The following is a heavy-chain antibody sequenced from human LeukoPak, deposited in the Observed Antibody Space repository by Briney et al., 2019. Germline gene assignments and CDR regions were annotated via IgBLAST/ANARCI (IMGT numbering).Heavy chain of an antibody. CDR2: IYYSGST. V-gene: IGHV4-59*01. D-gene: IGHD6-13*01. CDR1: GGSISSYY. Sequence: SETLSLTCTVSGGSISSYYWSWIRQPPGKGLEWIGYIYYSGSTNYNPSLKSRVTISVDTSENQFSLKLSSVTAADTAVYYCARVIAAAGTLNFDYWGQGTLVTVSS. CDR3: ARVIAAAGTLNFDY. J-gene: IGHJ4*02.